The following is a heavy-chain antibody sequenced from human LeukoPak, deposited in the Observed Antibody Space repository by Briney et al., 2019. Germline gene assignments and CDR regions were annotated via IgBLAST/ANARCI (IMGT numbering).Heavy chain of an antibody. CDR3: ARVNIAALRGESFDP. V-gene: IGHV1-69*05. D-gene: IGHD6-6*01. Sequence: ASVKVSCKASGGTFSSYAISWARQAPGQGLEWMGGIIPIFGTANYAQKFQGRVTITTDESTSTAYMELSSLRSEDTAVYYCARVNIAALRGESFDPWGQGTLVTVSS. J-gene: IGHJ5*02. CDR2: IIPIFGTA. CDR1: GGTFSSYA.